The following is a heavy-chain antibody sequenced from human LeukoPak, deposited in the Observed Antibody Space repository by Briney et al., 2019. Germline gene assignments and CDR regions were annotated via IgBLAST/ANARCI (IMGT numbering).Heavy chain of an antibody. V-gene: IGHV3-33*06. Sequence: PGGSLRLSCIASGFTFSHYGFHWVRQAPGKGLEWVAVIWSDGSNKYYGDSVKGRFIIYRDDSQNTVYLQMNSLRAEDTAVYYCAKDAQRGFDYSNSLEYWGQGFLVTVSS. CDR1: GFTFSHYG. CDR2: IWSDGSNK. D-gene: IGHD4-11*01. J-gene: IGHJ4*02. CDR3: AKDAQRGFDYSNSLEY.